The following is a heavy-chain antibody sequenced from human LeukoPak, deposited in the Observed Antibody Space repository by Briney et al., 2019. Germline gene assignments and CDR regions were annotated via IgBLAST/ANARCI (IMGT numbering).Heavy chain of an antibody. D-gene: IGHD2-8*01. CDR3: AKSARFCTNDVCYTNYYYGMDV. V-gene: IGHV3-30*18. J-gene: IGHJ6*02. CDR2: ISYDGSNK. Sequence: GRSLRLSCAASGFTFSSYGMHWVRQAPGKGLEWVAVISYDGSNKYYGDSVKGRFTISRDNSKNTLSLQMHSLRAEDTAVYYCAKSARFCTNDVCYTNYYYGMDVWGQGTTVTVSS. CDR1: GFTFSSYG.